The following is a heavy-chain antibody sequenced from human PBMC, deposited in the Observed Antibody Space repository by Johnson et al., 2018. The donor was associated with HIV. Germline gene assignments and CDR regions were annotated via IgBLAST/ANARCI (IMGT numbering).Heavy chain of an antibody. CDR2: INWNGGST. D-gene: IGHD5-12*01. J-gene: IGHJ3*02. CDR1: GFTFDDYG. CDR3: ARDFYAVVATPFIGSAFDI. Sequence: VQLVESGGGLVQPGGSLRLSCAASGFTFDDYGMSWVHQAPGKGLEWVSGINWNGGSTGYADSVKGRFTISRDNAKNSLYLQMNSLRAEDTALYYCARDFYAVVATPFIGSAFDIWGQGTMVTVSS. V-gene: IGHV3-20*04.